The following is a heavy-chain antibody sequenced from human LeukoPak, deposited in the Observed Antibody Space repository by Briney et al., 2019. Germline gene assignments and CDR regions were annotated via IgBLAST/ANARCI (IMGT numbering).Heavy chain of an antibody. J-gene: IGHJ5*02. CDR2: VSSSSSYI. CDR3: ARDSGIAVAGTSPWFDP. CDR1: GFTFSSYS. Sequence: TGGSLRLSCAASGFTFSSYSMNWVRQAPGKGLEWVSSVSSSSSYIYYADSVKGRFTISRDNAKNSLYLQMNSLRAEDTAVYYCARDSGIAVAGTSPWFDPWGQGTLVTVSS. D-gene: IGHD6-19*01. V-gene: IGHV3-21*01.